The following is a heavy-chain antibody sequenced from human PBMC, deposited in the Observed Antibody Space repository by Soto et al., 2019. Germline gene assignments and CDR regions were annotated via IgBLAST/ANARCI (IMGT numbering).Heavy chain of an antibody. V-gene: IGHV4-4*07. Sequence: PSETLSLTCTVSGGSISGSYWSWVRQPAGKGLEWIGRIYSSGRSNYNPSLNSRLTMSLDTSKNQFSLKLRSVTAADTAIYYCARLFTVTTDYYFGMDVWGQGTTVTVSS. CDR1: GGSISGSY. CDR2: IYSSGRS. J-gene: IGHJ6*02. D-gene: IGHD4-17*01. CDR3: ARLFTVTTDYYFGMDV.